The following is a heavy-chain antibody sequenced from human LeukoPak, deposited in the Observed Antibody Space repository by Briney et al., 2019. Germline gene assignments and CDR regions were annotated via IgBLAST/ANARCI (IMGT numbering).Heavy chain of an antibody. J-gene: IGHJ5*02. CDR2: VYNNGRT. CDR1: GGSINDYH. CDR3: AGGAGGYRFDP. Sequence: SETLCLTCTVSGGSINDYHWTWIRQPPGKGLEYIGYVYNNGRTFYNPSLKSRVTMSADTSKKQFSLILTSVTAADTAVYYCAGGAGGYRFDPWGQGTLVTVSS. D-gene: IGHD1-1*01. V-gene: IGHV4-59*01.